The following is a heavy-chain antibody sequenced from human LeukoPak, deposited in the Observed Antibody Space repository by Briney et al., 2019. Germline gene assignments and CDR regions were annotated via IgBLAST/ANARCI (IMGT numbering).Heavy chain of an antibody. J-gene: IGHJ6*03. D-gene: IGHD1-26*01. CDR2: ST. V-gene: IGHV4-31*02. Sequence: STYYNPSLKSRFTISVDTSKNQFSLKLSSVTAADTAVYYCARAPPLVGATGFYYYYYYMDVWGKGTTVTVSS. CDR3: ARAPPLVGATGFYYYYYYMDV.